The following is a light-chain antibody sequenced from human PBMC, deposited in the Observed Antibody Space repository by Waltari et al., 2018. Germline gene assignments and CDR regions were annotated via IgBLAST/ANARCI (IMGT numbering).Light chain of an antibody. Sequence: QSVLTQPPSVSGAPGQSVTIACTVSSSNIGAGYDVHWYQQLPGRVPKLLIYGNSNPPSGVPDRFSGSKSGTSASLAITGLQAEDEADYYCQSSDSSLASLHVFGTGTKVTVL. V-gene: IGLV1-40*01. CDR3: QSSDSSLASLHV. J-gene: IGLJ1*01. CDR1: SSNIGAGYD. CDR2: GNS.